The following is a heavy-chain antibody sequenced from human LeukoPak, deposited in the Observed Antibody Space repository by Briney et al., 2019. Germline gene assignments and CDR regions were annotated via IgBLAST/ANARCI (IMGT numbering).Heavy chain of an antibody. V-gene: IGHV1-8*01. CDR3: ARRIAAAGVGIVY. Sequence: GASVKVSCKASGHTFTSYDINWVRQATGHGLEWMGWMNPDSGNTGYAQKFQGRVTMTRNPSISTAYMELSSLTSEDTAVYYCARRIAAAGVGIVYWGQGTLVTVSS. CDR2: MNPDSGNT. D-gene: IGHD6-13*01. CDR1: GHTFTSYD. J-gene: IGHJ4*02.